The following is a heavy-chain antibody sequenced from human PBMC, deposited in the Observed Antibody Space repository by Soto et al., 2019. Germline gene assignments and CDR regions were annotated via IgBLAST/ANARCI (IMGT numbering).Heavy chain of an antibody. Sequence: PSETLSLTCAVSGGSISSGGYSWSWIRQPPGKGLEWIGYIYHSGSTYYNPSLKRRVTISVDTSKNQFSLTLSSVTAADTAVYYCARGHGNYGWFDPWGQGTLVTVSS. D-gene: IGHD4-17*01. CDR1: GGSISSGGYS. J-gene: IGHJ5*02. CDR2: IYHSGST. CDR3: ARGHGNYGWFDP. V-gene: IGHV4-30-2*01.